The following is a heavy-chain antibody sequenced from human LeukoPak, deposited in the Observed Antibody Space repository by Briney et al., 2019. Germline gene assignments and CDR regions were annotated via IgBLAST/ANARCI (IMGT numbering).Heavy chain of an antibody. CDR3: ARDVGVNFRPDAFDI. CDR2: ISNSGTT. J-gene: IGHJ3*02. D-gene: IGHD2-8*01. V-gene: IGHV4-31*03. Sequence: PSQTLSLTCTVSGDSVTSGGYFWTWIRHHPGKGLEWIGYISNSGTTSYNPSLKSRVSISVDTSNNPFSLSLSSVTAADTAVYYCARDVGVNFRPDAFDIWGQGTMVAVSS. CDR1: GDSVTSGGYF.